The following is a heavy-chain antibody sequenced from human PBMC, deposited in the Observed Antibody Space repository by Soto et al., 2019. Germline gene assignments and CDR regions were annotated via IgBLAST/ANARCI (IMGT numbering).Heavy chain of an antibody. Sequence: SETLSLTCTVSGGSISSGDYYWSWIRQPPGKGLEWIGYIYYSGSTYYNPSLKSRVTISVDTSKNQFSLKLSSVTAADTAVYYCARGNYDYVWGSYRYGPTYYFDYWGQGTLVTAPQ. CDR3: ARGNYDYVWGSYRYGPTYYFDY. CDR2: IYYSGST. V-gene: IGHV4-30-4*01. J-gene: IGHJ4*02. D-gene: IGHD3-16*02. CDR1: GGSISSGDYY.